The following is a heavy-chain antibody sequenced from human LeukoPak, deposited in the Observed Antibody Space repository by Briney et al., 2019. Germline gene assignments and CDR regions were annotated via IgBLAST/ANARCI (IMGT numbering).Heavy chain of an antibody. CDR3: ARAGTGDRSAVFDY. Sequence: SETLSLTCAVYGGPFSGYYWNWIRQPPGKGLEWIGEINHNGYTNYNPSLESRVTISVDTSKNQFSLKVYSLTAADTAVYFCARAGTGDRSAVFDYWGQEILVTVSS. CDR1: GGPFSGYY. J-gene: IGHJ4*02. V-gene: IGHV4-34*01. D-gene: IGHD7-27*01. CDR2: INHNGYT.